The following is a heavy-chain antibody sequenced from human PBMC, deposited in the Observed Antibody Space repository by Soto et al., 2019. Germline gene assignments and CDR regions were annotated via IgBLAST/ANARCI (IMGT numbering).Heavy chain of an antibody. CDR3: VRDQKYFRVNGNWFDP. CDR1: GYTSADFG. Sequence: ASVKVSCKASGYTSADFGISWVRQASGQGLEWMGWVSGNNGASNPAPKVQGRITMTLDTSTGVSYMALRSLRSDDTAIYYCVRDQKYFRVNGNWFDPWGQGTLVTVSS. V-gene: IGHV1-18*04. J-gene: IGHJ5*01. CDR2: VSGNNGAS. D-gene: IGHD2-2*01.